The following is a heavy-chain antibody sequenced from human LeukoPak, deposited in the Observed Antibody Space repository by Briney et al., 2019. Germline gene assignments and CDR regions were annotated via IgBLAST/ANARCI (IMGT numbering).Heavy chain of an antibody. CDR1: GFTFSSYE. CDR2: ISSSSSTI. Sequence: GGSLRLSCAASGFTFSSYEMNWVRQAPGKGLEWVSYISSSSSTIYYADSVKGRFTISRDNAKNSLYLQMNSLRAEDTAVYYCARDYSNYENYYYYYMDVWGKGTTVTVSS. J-gene: IGHJ6*03. V-gene: IGHV3-48*01. D-gene: IGHD4-11*01. CDR3: ARDYSNYENYYYYYMDV.